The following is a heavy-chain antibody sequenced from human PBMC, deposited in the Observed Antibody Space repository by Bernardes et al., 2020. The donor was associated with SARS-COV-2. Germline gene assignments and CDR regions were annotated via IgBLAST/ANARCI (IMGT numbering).Heavy chain of an antibody. Sequence: GGSLRLSCAASGFTFSSYAMSWVRQAPGKGLEWVSAISGSGDSTQIISYADSVKGRFTISRDNSKNTLYLQMNSLRAEDTAVYYCAKDLEFGRYGDYWGQGTLVTVSS. CDR1: GFTFSSYA. J-gene: IGHJ4*02. D-gene: IGHD1-26*01. V-gene: IGHV3-23*01. CDR3: AKDLEFGRYGDY. CDR2: ISGSGDSTQII.